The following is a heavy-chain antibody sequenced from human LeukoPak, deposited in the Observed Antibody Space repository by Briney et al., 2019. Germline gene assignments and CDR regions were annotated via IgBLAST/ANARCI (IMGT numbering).Heavy chain of an antibody. CDR3: ARRDYYYYMDV. J-gene: IGHJ6*03. V-gene: IGHV4-38-2*01. CDR2: IYHSGSS. Sequence: SETLSLSYAVSGYSISSGYYWGWIRQPPGKGLVWLWSIYHSGSSYYNPSLKSRVTISVDTSKNQFSLKLSSVTAADTAVYYCARRDYYYYMDVWGKGTTVTVSS. CDR1: GYSISSGYY.